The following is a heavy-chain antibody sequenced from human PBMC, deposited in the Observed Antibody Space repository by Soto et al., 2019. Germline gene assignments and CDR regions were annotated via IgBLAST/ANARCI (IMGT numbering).Heavy chain of an antibody. V-gene: IGHV1-24*01. D-gene: IGHD1-26*01. CDR1: GYTLTELS. Sequence: ASVKVSCKVSGYTLTELSMHWVRQAPGKGLERMGGFDPEDGETIYAQKFQGRVTMTEDTSTDTAYMELSSLRSEDTAVYYCATDPARVVGAYYFDYWGQGTLVTVSS. J-gene: IGHJ4*02. CDR2: FDPEDGET. CDR3: ATDPARVVGAYYFDY.